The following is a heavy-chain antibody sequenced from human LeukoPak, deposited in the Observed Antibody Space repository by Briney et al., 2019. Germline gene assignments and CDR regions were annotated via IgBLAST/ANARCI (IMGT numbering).Heavy chain of an antibody. Sequence: SGTLSLTCAVSGGSISSSNWWSWVRQPPGKGLEWIGEIYHSGSTNYNPSLKSRVTIPVDKSKNQFSLKLSSVTAADTAVYYCARDRKPFIVVVPAAAEGFDPWGQGTLVTVSS. CDR1: GGSISSSNW. D-gene: IGHD2-2*01. J-gene: IGHJ5*02. CDR2: IYHSGST. CDR3: ARDRKPFIVVVPAAAEGFDP. V-gene: IGHV4-4*02.